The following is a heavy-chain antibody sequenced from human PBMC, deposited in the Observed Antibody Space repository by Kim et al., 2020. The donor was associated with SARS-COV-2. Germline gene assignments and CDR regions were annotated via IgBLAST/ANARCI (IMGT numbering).Heavy chain of an antibody. Sequence: GGSLRLSCAASGFTFSSYGMHWVRQAPGKGLEWVAVISYDGSNKYYADSVKGRFTISRDNSKNTMYLQMNSLRAEDTAVYDCAKGGPPYDFWSGTVYWGRGTLVTVSS. CDR2: ISYDGSNK. D-gene: IGHD3-3*01. J-gene: IGHJ4*02. CDR3: AKGGPPYDFWSGTVY. CDR1: GFTFSSYG. V-gene: IGHV3-30*18.